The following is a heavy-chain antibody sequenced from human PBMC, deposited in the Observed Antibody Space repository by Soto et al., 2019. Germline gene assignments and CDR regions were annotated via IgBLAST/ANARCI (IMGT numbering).Heavy chain of an antibody. CDR2: IYYSGST. CDR3: ARAPTHPALEF. D-gene: IGHD4-17*01. V-gene: IGHV4-30-4*01. CDR1: GGSISSGDYY. J-gene: IGHJ3*01. Sequence: SETLSLTCTGSGGSISSGDYYGSWIRQPPGKGLEWIGYIYYSGSTYHNPSLKSRVTISVDTSKNQFSLKLSSVTAADTAVYYCARAPTHPALEFWGQGTMVTVSS.